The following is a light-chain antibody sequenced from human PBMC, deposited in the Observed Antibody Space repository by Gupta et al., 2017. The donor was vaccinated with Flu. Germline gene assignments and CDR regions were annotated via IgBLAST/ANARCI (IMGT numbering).Light chain of an antibody. CDR3: KQGERWPWT. Sequence: DVVMTQFPLSLSVTLGQSASISCRSSQSPVYSDGNIYLSWIQQRPGQSPRRLIYEGSKRDSGVPDRFSGSGSGTDFTLKISRVEADDVGVYYCKQGERWPWTFGQGTKVEIK. CDR1: QSPVYSDGNIY. CDR2: EGS. J-gene: IGKJ1*01. V-gene: IGKV2-30*01.